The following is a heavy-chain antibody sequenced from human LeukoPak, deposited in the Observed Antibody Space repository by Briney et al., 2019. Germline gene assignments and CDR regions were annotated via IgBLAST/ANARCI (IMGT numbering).Heavy chain of an antibody. CDR3: ARGLGYCTSTTCLLPFDY. V-gene: IGHV3-53*01. CDR1: GVTVSTYY. CDR2: IDSGGST. D-gene: IGHD2-2*01. Sequence: PGGSLRLSCAASGVTVSTYYMTWVRQAPGKGLECVSVIDSGGSTYYAESGKGRFTVSRDNSKNTLYLQINSLRAEDTAMYYCARGLGYCTSTTCLLPFDYWGQGTLVTVSS. J-gene: IGHJ4*02.